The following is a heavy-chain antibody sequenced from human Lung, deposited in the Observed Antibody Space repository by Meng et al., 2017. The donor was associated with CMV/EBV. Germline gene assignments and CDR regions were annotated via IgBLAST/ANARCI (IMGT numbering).Heavy chain of an antibody. V-gene: IGHV3-21*01. CDR1: GFSFNIYA. Sequence: LTCAASGFSFNIYAMSWVRQAPGRGLEWVSSISSSSSYIYYADSVKGRFTISRDNAKNSLFLQMNSLRADDTAVYFCARSWDGLGYWGQGTMVTVYS. J-gene: IGHJ4*02. CDR2: ISSSSSYI. D-gene: IGHD1-26*01. CDR3: ARSWDGLGY.